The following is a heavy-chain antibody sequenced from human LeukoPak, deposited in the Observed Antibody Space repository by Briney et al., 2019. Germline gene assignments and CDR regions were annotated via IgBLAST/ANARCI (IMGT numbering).Heavy chain of an antibody. CDR3: ARGGGLRYFDWLPPDWFDP. J-gene: IGHJ5*02. D-gene: IGHD3-9*01. V-gene: IGHV4-34*01. Sequence: SETLSLSCAVYGGSFSGYYWSRSRQPPGKGLEWIGEINHSGSTNYNPSLKSRVTISVDTSKNQFSLKLSSVTAADTAVYYCARGGGLRYFDWLPPDWFDPWGQGTLVTVSS. CDR2: INHSGST. CDR1: GGSFSGYY.